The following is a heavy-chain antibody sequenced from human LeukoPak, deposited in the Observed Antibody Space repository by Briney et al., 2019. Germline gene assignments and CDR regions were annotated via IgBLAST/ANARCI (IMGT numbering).Heavy chain of an antibody. CDR3: AKDLYCSGGSCYPGVAFDI. V-gene: IGHV3-9*01. Sequence: PGGSLRLSCAASGFTFDDYAMHWVRQAPGKGLEWVSGISWNSDSIGYADSVKGRFTISRDNAKNSLYLQMNSLRAKDTALYYCAKDLYCSGGSCYPGVAFDIWGQGTMVTVSS. CDR2: ISWNSDSI. D-gene: IGHD2-15*01. CDR1: GFTFDDYA. J-gene: IGHJ3*02.